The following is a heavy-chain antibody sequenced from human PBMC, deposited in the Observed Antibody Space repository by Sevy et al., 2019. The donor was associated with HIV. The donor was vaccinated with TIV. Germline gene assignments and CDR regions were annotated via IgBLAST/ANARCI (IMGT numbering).Heavy chain of an antibody. CDR3: AREGTLVTMII. CDR2: INPHNGNT. Sequence: ASVKVSCKASGYTFTNHGISWVRQAPGQGLEWMGWINPHNGNTKYAQKLQGRVTMTTDTSTNTAYMEVRSLRSDDTAVYYCAREGTLVTMIIWGQGTLVIVSS. D-gene: IGHD3-22*01. V-gene: IGHV1-18*01. CDR1: GYTFTNHG. J-gene: IGHJ4*02.